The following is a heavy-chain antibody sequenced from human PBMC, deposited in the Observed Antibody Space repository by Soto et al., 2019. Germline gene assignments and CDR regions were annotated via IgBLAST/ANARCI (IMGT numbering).Heavy chain of an antibody. D-gene: IGHD2-2*01. CDR2: INPSGGRT. V-gene: IGHV1-46*01. Sequence: ASVKVSCKASGYTFTTYYMHWVRQAPGQWLEWMGIINPSGGRTSYAQKFQGRVTMTRDTSTSTVYMELSGLRSEDTAVYYCARDGCITTTCAGGGNWFDPWGQGTPVTVSS. CDR3: ARDGCITTTCAGGGNWFDP. J-gene: IGHJ5*02. CDR1: GYTFTTYY.